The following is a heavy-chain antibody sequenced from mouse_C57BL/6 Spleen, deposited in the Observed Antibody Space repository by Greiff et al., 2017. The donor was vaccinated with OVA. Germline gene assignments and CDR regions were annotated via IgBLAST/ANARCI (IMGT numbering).Heavy chain of an antibody. CDR1: GYTFTSYD. CDR2: IYPRDGST. J-gene: IGHJ1*03. D-gene: IGHD1-1*01. Sequence: VQRVESGPELVKPGASVKLSCKASGYTFTSYDINWVKQRPGQGLEWIGWIYPRDGSTKYNEKFKGKATLTVDTSSSTAYMELHRLTSEDSAVYFCAGFITPVVARRWYFDVWGTWTTVTVSS. V-gene: IGHV1-85*01. CDR3: AGFITPVVARRWYFDV.